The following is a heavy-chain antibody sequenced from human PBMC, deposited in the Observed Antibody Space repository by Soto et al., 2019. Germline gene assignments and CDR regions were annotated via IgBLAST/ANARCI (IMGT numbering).Heavy chain of an antibody. V-gene: IGHV3-30*03. Sequence: QVQLVETGGGVVQPGRSLRLSCAASGFTFSSYGMHWVRQAPGKGLEWVAVISTDGSNKYYADSVKGRFTISRDNSKNTLYLQMNSVRAEDTVVYYCGGGYYFEDCWGQGTLVTVSS. D-gene: IGHD3-22*01. CDR3: GGGYYFEDC. CDR2: ISTDGSNK. CDR1: GFTFSSYG. J-gene: IGHJ4*02.